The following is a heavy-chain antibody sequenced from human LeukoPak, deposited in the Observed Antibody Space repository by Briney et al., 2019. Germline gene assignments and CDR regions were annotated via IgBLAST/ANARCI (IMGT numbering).Heavy chain of an antibody. V-gene: IGHV3-23*01. CDR2: ISGSGDAT. J-gene: IGHJ4*02. Sequence: GGSLRLSCAASGFTFSNYAMTWVRQAPGKGLESISVISGSGDATNYADSVKGRFTISRDNSKSTLYVQMNSLRAEDTAVYYCAKSTSFYLDSWGQGTLVTVSS. CDR1: GFTFSNYA. CDR3: AKSTSFYLDS.